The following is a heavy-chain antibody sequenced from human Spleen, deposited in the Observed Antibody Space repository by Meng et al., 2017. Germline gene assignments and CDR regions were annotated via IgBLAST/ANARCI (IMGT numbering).Heavy chain of an antibody. CDR3: VRSRAWVRTGFDP. D-gene: IGHD1/OR15-1a*01. CDR2: IGHSGFT. J-gene: IGHJ5*02. V-gene: IGHV4-39*01. Sequence: QPPLPESGPGLVKPSETLSLTCSVSGDSISSSDSYGGWIRQSPGKGLEWIGGIGHSGFTYYTPSLESRVTVSVDTSRSQFSLELTSVTAADTAVYYCVRSRAWVRTGFDPWGQGTLVTVSS. CDR1: GDSISSSDSY.